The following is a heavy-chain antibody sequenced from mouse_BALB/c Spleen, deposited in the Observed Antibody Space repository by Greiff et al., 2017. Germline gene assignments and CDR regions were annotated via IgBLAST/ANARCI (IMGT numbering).Heavy chain of an antibody. D-gene: IGHD1-2*01. Sequence: EVQLVESGGGLVKPGGSLKLSCAASGFTFSDYYMYWVRQTPEKRLEWVATISDGGSYTYYPDSVKGRFTISRDNAKNNLYLQMSSLKSEDTAMYYCARYGWDYWGQGTTLTVSS. CDR3: ARYGWDY. CDR2: ISDGGSYT. V-gene: IGHV5-4*02. J-gene: IGHJ2*01. CDR1: GFTFSDYY.